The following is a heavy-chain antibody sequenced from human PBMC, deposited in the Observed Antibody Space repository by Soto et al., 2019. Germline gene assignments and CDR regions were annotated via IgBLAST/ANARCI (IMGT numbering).Heavy chain of an antibody. D-gene: IGHD3-22*01. V-gene: IGHV3-9*01. CDR1: GFTFDDYA. CDR2: ISWNSGSI. CDR3: AKDPSPYYYDSSGYLDY. J-gene: IGHJ4*02. Sequence: PGGSLRLSCAASGFTFDDYAIHWVRQAPGKGLEWVSGISWNSGSIGYADSVKGRFTISRDNAKNSLYLQMNSLRAEDTALYYCAKDPSPYYYDSSGYLDYWGQGTLVTVSS.